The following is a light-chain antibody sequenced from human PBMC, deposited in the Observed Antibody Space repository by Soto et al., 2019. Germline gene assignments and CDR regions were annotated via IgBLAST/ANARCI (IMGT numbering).Light chain of an antibody. CDR1: QSVYRS. Sequence: EIVLTQSPATLSLSPGARAPLSCRASQSVYRSLAWYQQKPGQAPRLLIYDASNRATGVPARFSGSGSGTDFTLTISSLEPEDFAVYYCQQRNDWRRGTFGQGTRLEIK. V-gene: IGKV3-11*01. CDR2: DAS. J-gene: IGKJ5*01. CDR3: QQRNDWRRGT.